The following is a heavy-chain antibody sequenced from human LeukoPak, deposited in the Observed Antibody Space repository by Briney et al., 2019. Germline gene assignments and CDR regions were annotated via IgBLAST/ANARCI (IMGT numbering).Heavy chain of an antibody. CDR2: IYYSGST. CDR3: ARVVPYRGYRPYYGMDV. J-gene: IGHJ6*02. V-gene: IGHV4-59*01. D-gene: IGHD6-13*01. CDR1: GGSISSYY. Sequence: PSETLSLTCTVSGGSISSYYWSRIRQPPGKGLEWIGYIYYSGSTNYNPSLKSRVTISVDTSKNQFSLKLSSVTAADTAVYYCARVVPYRGYRPYYGMDVWGQGTTVTVSS.